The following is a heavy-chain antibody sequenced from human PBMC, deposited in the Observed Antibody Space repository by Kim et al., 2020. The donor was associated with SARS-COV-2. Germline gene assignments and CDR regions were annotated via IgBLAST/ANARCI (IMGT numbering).Heavy chain of an antibody. CDR1: GGSISSSNW. CDR2: IYHSGST. V-gene: IGHV4-4*02. CDR3: ARAMTTVTTRGNWFDP. D-gene: IGHD4-17*01. J-gene: IGHJ5*02. Sequence: SETLSLTCAVSGGSISSSNWWSWVRQPPGKGLEWIGEIYHSGSTNYNPSLKSRVTISVYKSKNQFSLKLSSVTAADTAVYYCARAMTTVTTRGNWFDPWGQGTLVTVSS.